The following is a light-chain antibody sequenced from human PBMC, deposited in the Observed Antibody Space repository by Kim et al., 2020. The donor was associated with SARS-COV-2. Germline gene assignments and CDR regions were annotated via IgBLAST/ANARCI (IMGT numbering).Light chain of an antibody. Sequence: GQSITISCPGTRSDVVSYNLVSWYQQHPGKAPKLMIYEVSKRPSGVSNRFSGSKSGNTASLTISGLQAEDEADYYCCSYAGSSTVVFGGGTQLTVL. CDR2: EVS. CDR1: RSDVVSYNL. J-gene: IGLJ2*01. CDR3: CSYAGSSTVV. V-gene: IGLV2-23*02.